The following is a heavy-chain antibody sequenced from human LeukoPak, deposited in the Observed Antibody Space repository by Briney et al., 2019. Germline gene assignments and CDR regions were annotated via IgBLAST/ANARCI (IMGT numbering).Heavy chain of an antibody. CDR1: GYTFTGYY. Sequence: ASVKVSCKASGYTFTGYYMHWVRQAPGQGLEWMGWINPNSGGTNYAQKFQGWVTMTRDTSISTAYMELSRLRSDDTAVYYCARGLWFGESHFDYWGQGTLVTVSS. V-gene: IGHV1-2*04. CDR2: INPNSGGT. D-gene: IGHD3-10*01. J-gene: IGHJ4*02. CDR3: ARGLWFGESHFDY.